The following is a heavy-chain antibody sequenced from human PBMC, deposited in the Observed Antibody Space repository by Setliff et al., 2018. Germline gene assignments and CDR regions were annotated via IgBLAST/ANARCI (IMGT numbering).Heavy chain of an antibody. Sequence: GASVKVSCKASGYTFTSYGISWVRQAPGQGLEWMGWISAYNGNANYAQKLQGRLTMTTDTSTSTAYMELRSLRSDDTAVYYCAKREIIAVTRWFDPWGQGTLVTVSS. CDR3: AKREIIAVTRWFDP. V-gene: IGHV1-18*01. J-gene: IGHJ5*02. CDR2: ISAYNGNA. D-gene: IGHD2-15*01. CDR1: GYTFTSYG.